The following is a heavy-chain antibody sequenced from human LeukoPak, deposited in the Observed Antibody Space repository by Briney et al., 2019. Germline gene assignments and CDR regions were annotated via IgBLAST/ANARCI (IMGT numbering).Heavy chain of an antibody. D-gene: IGHD2-2*01. V-gene: IGHV3-9*01. CDR2: ISWNSGSI. CDR3: AKDGANCSSTSCPLDY. CDR1: GFTFDDYA. J-gene: IGHJ4*02. Sequence: AGGSLRLSCAASGFTFDDYAMHWVRQAPGKGLEWVSGISWNSGSIGYADSVKGRFTISRDNAKNSLYLQMNSLRAEDTALYYCAKDGANCSSTSCPLDYWGQGTLVTVSS.